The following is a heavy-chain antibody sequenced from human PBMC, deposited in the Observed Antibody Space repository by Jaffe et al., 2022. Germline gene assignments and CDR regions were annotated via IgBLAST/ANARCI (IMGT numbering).Heavy chain of an antibody. CDR2: ISSSGSTI. CDR3: ARSPDYGSGSYYTDY. J-gene: IGHJ4*02. CDR1: GFTFSSYE. V-gene: IGHV3-48*03. Sequence: EVQLVESGGGLVQPGGSLRLSCAASGFTFSSYEMNWVRQAPGKGLEWVSYISSSGSTIYYADSVKGRFTISRDNAKNSLYLQMNSLRAEDTAVYYCARSPDYGSGSYYTDYWGQGTLVTVSS. D-gene: IGHD3-10*01.